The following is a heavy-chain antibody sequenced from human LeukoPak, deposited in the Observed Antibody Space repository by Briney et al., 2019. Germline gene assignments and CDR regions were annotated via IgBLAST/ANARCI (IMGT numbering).Heavy chain of an antibody. CDR3: VQLVYGGRIDY. J-gene: IGHJ4*02. CDR1: GFTFSSYW. Sequence: GGSLRLSCAASGFTFSSYWMSWVRQAPGKGLEWLATVKQDGSEKYYVDSVKGRFTISRDNAKNSLHLQMNSLRAEDTAVYYCVQLVYGGRIDYWGQGTLVTVSS. V-gene: IGHV3-7*01. CDR2: VKQDGSEK. D-gene: IGHD2-2*02.